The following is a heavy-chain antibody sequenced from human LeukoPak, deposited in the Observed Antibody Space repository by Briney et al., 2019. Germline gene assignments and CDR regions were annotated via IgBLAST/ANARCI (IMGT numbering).Heavy chain of an antibody. CDR1: GYTLTELS. D-gene: IGHD3-10*01. Sequence: GASVTVSCKVSGYTLTELSMHWVRQAPGKGLEWMGGFDPEDGETIYAQKFQGRVTMTEDTSTDTAYMELSSLRSEDTAVYYCATRWVVRGVIIVVDRPRPLDYWGQGTLVTVSS. V-gene: IGHV1-24*01. CDR3: ATRWVVRGVIIVVDRPRPLDY. CDR2: FDPEDGET. J-gene: IGHJ4*02.